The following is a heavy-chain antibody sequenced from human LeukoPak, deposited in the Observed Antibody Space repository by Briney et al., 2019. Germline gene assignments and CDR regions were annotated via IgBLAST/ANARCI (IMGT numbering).Heavy chain of an antibody. CDR1: GFTFSDYY. CDR3: AREASSSTDV. D-gene: IGHD6-6*01. V-gene: IGHV3-11*01. CDR2: ISSSGSTI. Sequence: GGSLRLSCAASGFTFSDYYMSWIRQAPGKGLEWVSYISSSGSTIYYANSVKGRLTISRDNAKNSLFLQMNSLRAEDTAVYYCAREASSSTDVWGKGTTVTVSS. J-gene: IGHJ6*04.